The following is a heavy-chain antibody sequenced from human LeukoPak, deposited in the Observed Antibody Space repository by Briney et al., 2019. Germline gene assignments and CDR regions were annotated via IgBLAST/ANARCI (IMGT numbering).Heavy chain of an antibody. J-gene: IGHJ6*02. Sequence: PGGSLRLSCAASGFTFSSCSMNWVRQAPGKGLEWVSSISSSSSYIYYADSVKGRFTISRDNAKNSLYLQMNSLRAEDTAVYYCARLNSPAELWFGDKNGGYYYYGMDVWGQGTTVTVSS. CDR3: ARLNSPAELWFGDKNGGYYYYGMDV. CDR2: ISSSSSYI. CDR1: GFTFSSCS. D-gene: IGHD3-10*01. V-gene: IGHV3-21*01.